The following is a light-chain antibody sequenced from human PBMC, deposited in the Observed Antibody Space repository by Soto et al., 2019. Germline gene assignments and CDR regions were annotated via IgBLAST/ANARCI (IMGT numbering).Light chain of an antibody. CDR3: QQYNDRPPIT. J-gene: IGKJ5*01. V-gene: IGKV3-15*01. CDR2: GSF. CDR1: QSVDNN. Sequence: EIVMTQSPVTLSASPGESATLSCRASQSVDNNVAWYQQKPGQAPRLLIVGSFARATGNPARFSGSGSGSEFTLTISGLQSEDFAVYYCQQYNDRPPITFGQGTRLEIK.